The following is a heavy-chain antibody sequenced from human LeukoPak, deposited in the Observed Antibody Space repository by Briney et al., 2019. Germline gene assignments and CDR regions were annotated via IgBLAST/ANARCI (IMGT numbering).Heavy chain of an antibody. Sequence: ASVKVSCKASGYTFTSYGISWVRQAPGQGLEWMGWISAYNGNTNYAQKLQGRVTMTTDTSTSTAYMELRSLRSDDTAVYYCARGLLWFGESSLYNWFDPWDQGTLVTVSS. CDR2: ISAYNGNT. J-gene: IGHJ5*02. D-gene: IGHD3-10*01. CDR1: GYTFTSYG. V-gene: IGHV1-18*01. CDR3: ARGLLWFGESSLYNWFDP.